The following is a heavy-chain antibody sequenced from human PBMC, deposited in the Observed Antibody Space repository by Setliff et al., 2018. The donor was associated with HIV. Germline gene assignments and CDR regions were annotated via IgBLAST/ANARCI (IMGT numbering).Heavy chain of an antibody. CDR3: ARDEPPFAFSIC. CDR2: IYYSGNT. J-gene: IGHJ4*02. CDR1: ACSIRSSTYY. V-gene: IGHV4-39*02. Sequence: PSETLSLXXTVSACSIRSSTYYWAWIRQPPGKGLEWIGTIYYSGNTYYNPSLKSRATISVDMSKNQFSLKLSSVTAADPAVYYCARDEPPFAFSICWGQGTLVTVSS. D-gene: IGHD3-3*02.